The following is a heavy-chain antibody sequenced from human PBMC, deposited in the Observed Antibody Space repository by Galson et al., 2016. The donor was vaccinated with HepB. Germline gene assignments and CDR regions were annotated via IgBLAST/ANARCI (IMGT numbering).Heavy chain of an antibody. Sequence: SVKVSCKASGGTFSSYAISWVRQAPGQGLEWMGRIIPILGIANYAQKFQGRVTITADKSTSTAYMELSSLRSEDTAVYYCARDKVAPRSYGRYYYYGIDVWGKGTTVTVSS. CDR1: GGTFSSYA. J-gene: IGHJ6*04. CDR3: ARDKVAPRSYGRYYYYGIDV. D-gene: IGHD5-18*01. CDR2: IIPILGIA. V-gene: IGHV1-69*04.